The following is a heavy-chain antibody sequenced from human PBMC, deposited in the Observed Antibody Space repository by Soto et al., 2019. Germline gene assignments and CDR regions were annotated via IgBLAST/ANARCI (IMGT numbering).Heavy chain of an antibody. CDR3: ARVPDR. V-gene: IGHV4-59*11. CDR2: ISYSGST. D-gene: IGHD2-2*01. CDR1: RGSINSHY. J-gene: IGHJ5*02. Sequence: PSETLSLTCTVSRGSINSHYWSWIRQPPGKGLEYIAYISYSGSTNYNPSLKIRLTISVDTSKNQFSLNLSSVTAADTAVYYCARVPDRWGQGTLVTVSS.